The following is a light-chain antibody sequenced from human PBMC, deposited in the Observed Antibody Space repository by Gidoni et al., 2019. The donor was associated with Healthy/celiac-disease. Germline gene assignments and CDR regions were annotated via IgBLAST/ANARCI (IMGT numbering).Light chain of an antibody. CDR3: QQYDNLPLT. Sequence: IQFTQSASSLSASVGDRVTITCQASQDISNYFNWYQQKPGKAPKLLIYDASNLETGVPSRFSGSGSGTDFTFTISSLQPEDIATYYCQQYDNLPLTFXGXTKVEIK. CDR2: DAS. V-gene: IGKV1-33*01. J-gene: IGKJ4*01. CDR1: QDISNY.